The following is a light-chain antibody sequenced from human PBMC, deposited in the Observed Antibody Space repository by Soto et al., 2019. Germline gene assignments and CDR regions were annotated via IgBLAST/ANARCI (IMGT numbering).Light chain of an antibody. CDR1: SSDVGSYNL. V-gene: IGLV2-23*03. CDR3: CSYAGSTTFV. Sequence: QSVLTQPASVSGSPGQSITISCTGTSSDVGSYNLVSWYQQHPGKAPKLMIYEGTKRPSGLSNRFSGSKSGNTASLTISGLQAEDEADYYCCSYAGSTTFVCGGGTK. CDR2: EGT. J-gene: IGLJ2*01.